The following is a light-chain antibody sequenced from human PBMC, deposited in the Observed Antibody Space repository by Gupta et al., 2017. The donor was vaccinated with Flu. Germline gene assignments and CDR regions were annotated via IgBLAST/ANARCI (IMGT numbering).Light chain of an antibody. J-gene: IGLJ1*01. CDR1: KLGDKH. V-gene: IGLV3-1*01. CDR2: QDN. CDR3: QAWDSSTFV. Sequence: SYELTQPPSVSVSPGQTASITCSGDKLGDKHTSWYQQKPGQSPELVIYQDNKRPSGIPERFSGSNSGNKATLTISGTQANDEADYYCQAWDSSTFVFGAGTKVTVL.